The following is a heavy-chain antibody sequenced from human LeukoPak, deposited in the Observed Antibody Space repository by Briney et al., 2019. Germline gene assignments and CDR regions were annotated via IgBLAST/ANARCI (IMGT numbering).Heavy chain of an antibody. J-gene: IGHJ4*02. Sequence: PGGSLRLSCAASGFTFSIYWMSWVRQAPGEGLEWVANIKEDGSEKNYVDSVKGRFTISRDNAKNSLYLQMNSLRAEDTAVYYCARDHHPFTAWGQGTLVTVSS. D-gene: IGHD5-18*01. CDR2: IKEDGSEK. V-gene: IGHV3-7*04. CDR1: GFTFSIYW. CDR3: ARDHHPFTA.